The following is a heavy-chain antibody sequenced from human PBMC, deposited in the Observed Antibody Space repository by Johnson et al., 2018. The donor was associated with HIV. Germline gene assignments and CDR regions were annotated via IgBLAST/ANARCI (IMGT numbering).Heavy chain of an antibody. V-gene: IGHV3-11*04. CDR3: TKMGALGAFDI. CDR2: ISSSGSTI. J-gene: IGHJ3*02. Sequence: QVQLVESGGGVVQPGRSLRLSCAASGFTFSDHYMSWVRQAPGKGLEWVSYISSSGSTIYYADSVKGRFTISRDNAKNSLYLQMNSLRAEDTAVYYCTKMGALGAFDIWGQGTMVTVSS. D-gene: IGHD3-16*01. CDR1: GFTFSDHY.